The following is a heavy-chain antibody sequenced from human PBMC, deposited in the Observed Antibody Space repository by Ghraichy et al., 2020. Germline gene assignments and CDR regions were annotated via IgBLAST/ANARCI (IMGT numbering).Heavy chain of an antibody. D-gene: IGHD4-17*01. CDR1: GFTFSSYA. J-gene: IGHJ5*02. Sequence: GGSLRLSCAASGFTFSSYAMSWVRQAPGKGLEWVSAISGSGGSTYYADSVKGRFTISRDNSKNTLYLQMNSLRAEDTAVYYCAKAHGDYTANNWFDPWGQGTLVTVSS. CDR3: AKAHGDYTANNWFDP. CDR2: ISGSGGST. V-gene: IGHV3-23*01.